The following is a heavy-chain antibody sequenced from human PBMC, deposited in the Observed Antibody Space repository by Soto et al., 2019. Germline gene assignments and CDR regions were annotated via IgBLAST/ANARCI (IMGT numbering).Heavy chain of an antibody. CDR1: GGSISSYY. V-gene: IGHV4-59*01. Sequence: SETLSLTCTVSGGSISSYYWSWIRQPPWKGLEWIGYIYYSGSTNYNPSLKSRVTISVDTSKNQFSLKLSSVTAADTAVYYCARDLVWSSGWYGGAFDIWGQGTMVTVSS. D-gene: IGHD6-13*01. CDR3: ARDLVWSSGWYGGAFDI. CDR2: IYYSGST. J-gene: IGHJ3*02.